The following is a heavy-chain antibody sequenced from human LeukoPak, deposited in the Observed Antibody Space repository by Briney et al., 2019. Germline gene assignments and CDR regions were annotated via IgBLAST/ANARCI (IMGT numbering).Heavy chain of an antibody. J-gene: IGHJ5*02. Sequence: PSETLSLTCTVSGGSISSGSYYWSWIRQPAGTGLEWIGRIYTSGSTNYNPSLKSRVTISVDTSKNQFSLKLSSVTAADTAVYYCARCLSSWFDPWGQGTLVTVSS. D-gene: IGHD3-16*01. CDR1: GGSISSGSYY. CDR2: IYTSGST. CDR3: ARCLSSWFDP. V-gene: IGHV4-61*02.